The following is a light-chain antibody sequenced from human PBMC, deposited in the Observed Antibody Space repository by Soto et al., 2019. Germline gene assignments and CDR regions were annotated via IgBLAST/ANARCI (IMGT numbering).Light chain of an antibody. CDR2: DDS. V-gene: IGLV3-21*02. Sequence: SYELTQPPSVSVAPGQTARISCGVNNIESKSVNWYQQKPGQAPVLVVYDDSDRPSGIPERFSGSNSGNTATLIISTAEAGDEADYYCQVWDSDNNPFYVFGAGTKV. J-gene: IGLJ1*01. CDR1: NIESKS. CDR3: QVWDSDNNPFYV.